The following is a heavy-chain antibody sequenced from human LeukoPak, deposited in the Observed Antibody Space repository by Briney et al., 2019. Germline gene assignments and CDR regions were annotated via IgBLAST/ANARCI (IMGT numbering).Heavy chain of an antibody. V-gene: IGHV4-61*08. CDR1: GGSISNGDHY. Sequence: SETLSLTCTVSGGSISNGDHYWSWIRQPPGKGLEWIGYIYYSGSTNYNPSLKSRVTISVDTSKNQFSLKLSSVTAADTAVYYCARDSSGYFSYWGQGTLVTVSS. D-gene: IGHD3-22*01. J-gene: IGHJ4*02. CDR3: ARDSSGYFSY. CDR2: IYYSGST.